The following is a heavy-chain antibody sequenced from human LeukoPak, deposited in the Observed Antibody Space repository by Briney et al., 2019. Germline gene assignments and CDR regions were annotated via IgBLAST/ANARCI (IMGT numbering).Heavy chain of an antibody. J-gene: IGHJ4*02. CDR1: GFTFSSYW. Sequence: GGSLRLSCAVSGFTFSSYWMSWVRQAPGKGLEWVANIKQDGSETHYVDSVKGRFTISRDNAKNSLYLQMNSLRAEDTAVYYCAKGASGWFDYWGQGTLVTVSS. D-gene: IGHD6-19*01. V-gene: IGHV3-7*03. CDR3: AKGASGWFDY. CDR2: IKQDGSET.